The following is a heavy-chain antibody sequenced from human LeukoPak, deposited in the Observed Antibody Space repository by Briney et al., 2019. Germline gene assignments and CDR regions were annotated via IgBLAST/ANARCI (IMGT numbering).Heavy chain of an antibody. CDR2: ISAYNGDT. V-gene: IGHV1-18*01. J-gene: IGHJ4*02. CDR3: ARDPLNSSGWRALFDY. CDR1: GYTFNTYG. D-gene: IGHD6-19*01. Sequence: ASVKVSCKASGYTFNTYGISWVRQAPGQGLGWMGWISAYNGDTNYAQKFQGRVTMTTDTSTSTAYMELRSLRSDDTAVYYCARDPLNSSGWRALFDYWGQGTLVTVSS.